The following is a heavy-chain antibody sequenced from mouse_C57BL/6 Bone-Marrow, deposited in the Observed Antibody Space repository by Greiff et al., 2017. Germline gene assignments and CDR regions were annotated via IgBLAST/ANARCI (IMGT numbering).Heavy chain of an antibody. CDR3: TREGGLLPYAIDD. Sequence: VQLQQPGAELVKPGASVKMSCKASGYTFTSYWITWVKQRPGQGLEWIGDIYPGSGSTNYNEKFKSKDTLTVDTSSSTAYMQLRILTSDDSAVYCGTREGGLLPYAIDDWGKGTSVTVSS. D-gene: IGHD1-1*01. CDR2: IYPGSGST. CDR1: GYTFTSYW. V-gene: IGHV1-55*01. J-gene: IGHJ4*01.